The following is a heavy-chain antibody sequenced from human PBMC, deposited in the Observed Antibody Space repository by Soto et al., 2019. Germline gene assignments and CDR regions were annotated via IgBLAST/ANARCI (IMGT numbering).Heavy chain of an antibody. CDR2: IYWDDYK. CDR1: GFSLSTSGVG. V-gene: IGHV2-5*02. D-gene: IGHD5-18*01. CDR3: AHSRLSSYGY. Sequence: QITLKESGPTLVKPTQTLTLTCTFSGFSLSTSGVGVGWIRQPPGKALKWLALIYWDDYKRYSPFLKASLTITKDTSTNQVVLTMTNMDPVDTATYYCAHSRLSSYGYWGQGTLVTVSA. J-gene: IGHJ4*02.